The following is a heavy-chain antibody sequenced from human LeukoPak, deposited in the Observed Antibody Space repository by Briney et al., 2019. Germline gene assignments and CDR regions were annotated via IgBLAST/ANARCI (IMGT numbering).Heavy chain of an antibody. Sequence: SETLSLSCTVSGGSVSSTTYYWSWIRQPPGKGLEWIASINYSGSTYYNPSLKSRVTISVDTSENQFSLKLSSVTAADTAVYYCARYVVYGSGKYYFDYWGQGNLVNVSS. D-gene: IGHD3-10*01. V-gene: IGHV4-39*01. CDR3: ARYVVYGSGKYYFDY. CDR1: GGSVSSTTYY. CDR2: INYSGST. J-gene: IGHJ4*02.